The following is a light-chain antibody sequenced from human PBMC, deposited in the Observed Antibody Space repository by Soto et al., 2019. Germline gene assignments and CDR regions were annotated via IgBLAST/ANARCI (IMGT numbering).Light chain of an antibody. CDR3: SAYTTTNTLYV. Sequence: QSALTQPASVSGSPGQSITIPCTGTNSDVGGYNYVSWYQHNPGKAPKLMIYEVFNRPSGVSSRFSGSKSGSTASLTISGLQAEDEAEYYCSAYTTTNTLYVFGTGTKLTVL. CDR2: EVF. J-gene: IGLJ1*01. CDR1: NSDVGGYNY. V-gene: IGLV2-14*01.